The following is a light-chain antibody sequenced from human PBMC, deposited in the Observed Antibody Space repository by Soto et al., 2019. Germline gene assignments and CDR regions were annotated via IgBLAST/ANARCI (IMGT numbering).Light chain of an antibody. CDR1: QSVSGW. CDR2: SAS. V-gene: IGKV1-5*03. J-gene: IGKJ4*01. Sequence: DIQMTQSPSTLSASVGDRVIITCRASQSVSGWLALYRQKPGKAPELLIYSASTLETGVPSRFSGSGSGTDFTLTVSSLQREDCANDYCQQYERYPLTFGGGTKVEIK. CDR3: QQYERYPLT.